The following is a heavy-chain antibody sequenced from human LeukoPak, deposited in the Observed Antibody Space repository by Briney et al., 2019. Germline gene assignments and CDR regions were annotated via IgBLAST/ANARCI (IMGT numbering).Heavy chain of an antibody. CDR3: ARAGCCSATSCHWVPLV. Sequence: PSETLSLTCTVSGGSISSYYWIWIRQPPGKGLEWIGYISYSGSTNYNPSLKSRVTISVDTSKNQFSLKLSSVTAADTAVYYCARAGCCSATSCHWVPLVWGQGTTVTVSS. V-gene: IGHV4-59*01. J-gene: IGHJ6*02. D-gene: IGHD2-2*01. CDR1: GGSISSYY. CDR2: ISYSGST.